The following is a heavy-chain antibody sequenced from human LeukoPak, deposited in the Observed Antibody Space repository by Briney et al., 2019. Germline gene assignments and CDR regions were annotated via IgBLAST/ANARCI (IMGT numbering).Heavy chain of an antibody. J-gene: IGHJ4*02. CDR1: GFAFTNHA. CDR2: IGGTDGST. Sequence: GGSLRLSCVASGFAFTNHAMSWVRQAPGKGLEWVSSIGGTDGSTYYADSVKGRFTISRDNSKDTLYLQMNSLRVEDTATYYCAKRDSHGSHPYYLDSWGQGALVTVSS. V-gene: IGHV3-23*01. CDR3: AKRDSHGSHPYYLDS. D-gene: IGHD3-10*01.